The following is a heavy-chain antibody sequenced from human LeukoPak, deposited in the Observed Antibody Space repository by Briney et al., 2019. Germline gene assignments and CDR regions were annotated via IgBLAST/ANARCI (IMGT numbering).Heavy chain of an antibody. CDR3: ARSDRYYYGSDY. CDR2: IYYSGTT. D-gene: IGHD3-10*01. V-gene: IGHV4-59*08. CDR1: GGSISTYY. Sequence: SETLSLTCSVSGGSISTYYWSWIRQPPGKGLEWIGYIYYSGTTIYNPSLKSRVTISVDTSKNQFSLELSSVTAADTAIYYCARSDRYYYGSDYWGQGTLVTVSS. J-gene: IGHJ4*02.